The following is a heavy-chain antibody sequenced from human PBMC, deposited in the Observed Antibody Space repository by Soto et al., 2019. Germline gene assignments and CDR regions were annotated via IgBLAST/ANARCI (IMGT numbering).Heavy chain of an antibody. CDR2: INHSGST. Sequence: QVQLQQWGAGLLKPSETLSLTCAVYGGSFSGYYWSWIRQPPGKGLEWIGEINHSGSTNYNPSLKSRVTTSVATSKNKLSLKLSSVTAADTAVYYCARGLGLVVVTALRAFDIWGQGTMVTVSS. CDR3: ARGLGLVVVTALRAFDI. J-gene: IGHJ3*02. D-gene: IGHD2-21*02. CDR1: GGSFSGYY. V-gene: IGHV4-34*01.